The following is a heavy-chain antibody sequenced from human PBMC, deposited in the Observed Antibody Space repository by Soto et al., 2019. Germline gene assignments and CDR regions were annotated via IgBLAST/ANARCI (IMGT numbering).Heavy chain of an antibody. CDR2: ISSSSSYI. J-gene: IGHJ4*02. Sequence: GVSLRLCCSSSVFTFISYCMTWVRQGPGKGLEWVSSISSSSSYIYFADSLKGRFTISRDNAKDSLYLQMNSLRAEDTAVYYCARDIGEMSAVWGQGTQVTGSS. CDR1: VFTFISYC. V-gene: IGHV3-21*06. D-gene: IGHD3-10*01. CDR3: ARDIGEMSAV.